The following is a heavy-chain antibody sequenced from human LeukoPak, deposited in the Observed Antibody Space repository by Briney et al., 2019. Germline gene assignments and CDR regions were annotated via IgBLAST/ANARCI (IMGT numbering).Heavy chain of an antibody. Sequence: ASVKASCKASGYTFTGYYMHWVRQAPGQGLEWMGWINPNSGGTNYAQKFQGRVTMTRDTSISTAYMELSRLRSDDTAVYYCASFLGYSYGWDYWSQGTLVTVSS. D-gene: IGHD5-18*01. V-gene: IGHV1-2*02. CDR2: INPNSGGT. CDR3: ASFLGYSYGWDY. J-gene: IGHJ4*02. CDR1: GYTFTGYY.